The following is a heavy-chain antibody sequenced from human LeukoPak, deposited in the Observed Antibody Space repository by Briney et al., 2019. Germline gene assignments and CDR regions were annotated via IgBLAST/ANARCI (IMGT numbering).Heavy chain of an antibody. D-gene: IGHD2-2*01. Sequence: ASVKVSCKASGYTFTSYGISWVRQAPGQGLEWMGWISAYNGNTNYAQKLQGRVTMTIDTSTSTAYMELRSLRSDDTAVYYCARAYCSSTSCYVTFDYWGQGTLVTVSS. CDR3: ARAYCSSTSCYVTFDY. CDR1: GYTFTSYG. J-gene: IGHJ4*02. CDR2: ISAYNGNT. V-gene: IGHV1-18*01.